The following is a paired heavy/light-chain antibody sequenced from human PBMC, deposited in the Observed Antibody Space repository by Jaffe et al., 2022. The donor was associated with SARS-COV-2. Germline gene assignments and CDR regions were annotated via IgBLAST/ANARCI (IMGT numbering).Heavy chain of an antibody. Sequence: EVQLVESGGGLIQPGGSLRLSCAVSGFTVSTNYVSWVRQAPGRGPEWVSIIYKGGDTYYADSVKGRFTISRDESKNTVYLQMNSLRAEDTAVYYCARVPLAANGPPYFFDFWGSGTLVTVSS. V-gene: IGHV3-53*01. CDR2: IYKGGDT. CDR3: ARVPLAANGPPYFFDF. D-gene: IGHD6-13*01. CDR1: GFTVSTNY. J-gene: IGHJ4*02.
Light chain of an antibody. CDR3: QQYNSYST. Sequence: DIQMTQSPSTLSASVGDRVTITCRASQNIKSWLAWYQQKPGKAPKLLIYRASSLDSGVPSRFSGTGSGTDFTLTVSSLQPDDFATYYCQQYNSYSTFGQGTKLEIK. J-gene: IGKJ2*01. CDR1: QNIKSW. V-gene: IGKV1-5*03. CDR2: RAS.